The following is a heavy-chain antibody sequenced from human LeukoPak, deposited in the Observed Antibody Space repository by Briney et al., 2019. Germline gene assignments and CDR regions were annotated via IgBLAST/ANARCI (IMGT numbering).Heavy chain of an antibody. V-gene: IGHV2-5*01. J-gene: IGHJ4*02. CDR3: AHRRHDILTGYLNYFDY. Sequence: KESGPTLVNPTQTLTLTCTFSGFSLSTSGVGVGWIRQPPGKALEWLALIYWNDDKRYSPSLKSRRTITKDTSKNQVVLTMTNMDPVDTATYYCAHRRHDILTGYLNYFDYWGQGTLVTVSS. CDR2: IYWNDDK. D-gene: IGHD3-9*01. CDR1: GFSLSTSGVG.